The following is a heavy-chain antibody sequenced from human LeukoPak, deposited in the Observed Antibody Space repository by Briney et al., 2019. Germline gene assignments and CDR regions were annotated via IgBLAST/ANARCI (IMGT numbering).Heavy chain of an antibody. D-gene: IGHD2-15*01. CDR3: ARDQGYCSGGSCYSLTDY. CDR1: GFTFSSYE. J-gene: IGHJ4*02. Sequence: GGSLRLSCAASGFTFSSYEMNWVRQAPGKGLEWVSYISSSGSTIYYADSVKGRFTISRDNAKNSLYLQMNSLRAEDAAVYYCARDQGYCSGGSCYSLTDYWGQGTLVTVSS. CDR2: ISSSGSTI. V-gene: IGHV3-48*03.